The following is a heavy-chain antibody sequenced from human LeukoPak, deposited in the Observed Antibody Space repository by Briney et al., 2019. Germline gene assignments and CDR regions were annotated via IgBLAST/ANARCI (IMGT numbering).Heavy chain of an antibody. CDR3: ARLYSSGRYANAFDI. CDR1: GFTFGDYD. J-gene: IGHJ3*02. D-gene: IGHD6-19*01. V-gene: IGHV3-13*01. Sequence: GGSLRLSCAASGFTFGDYDMHWVRQATGKGLEWVSAIRSIGDRFYSGSVKGRFTISRENAKNTLYLEMNSLRVGDTAVYYCARLYSSGRYANAFDIWGQGTVVTVSS. CDR2: IRSIGDR.